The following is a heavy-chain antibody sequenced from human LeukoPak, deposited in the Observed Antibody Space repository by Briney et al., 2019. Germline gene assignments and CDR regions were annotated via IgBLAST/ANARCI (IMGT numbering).Heavy chain of an antibody. CDR3: AREGVGATIYGMDV. CDR2: IYYSGSI. V-gene: IGHV4-59*01. D-gene: IGHD1-26*01. Sequence: SETLSLTCTVSGGSISRYYWSWIRQPPGKGLEWIGYIYYSGSINYNPSLKSRVTISVDTSKNQFSLKLSSVTAADTAVYYCAREGVGATIYGMDVWGQGTTVTVSS. J-gene: IGHJ6*02. CDR1: GGSISRYY.